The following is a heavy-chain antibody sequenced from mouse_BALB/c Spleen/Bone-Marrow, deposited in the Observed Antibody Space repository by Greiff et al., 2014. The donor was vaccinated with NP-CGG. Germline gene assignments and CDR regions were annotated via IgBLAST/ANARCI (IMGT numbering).Heavy chain of an antibody. J-gene: IGHJ4*01. CDR2: SRNKANDYTT. V-gene: IGHV7-1*02. D-gene: IGHD2-3*01. CDR3: ARDPRWLLAMDN. Sequence: DVKLVESGGGLVQPGGSLRLSCATSGFTFSDFYMEWVRQPPGKRLEWIAASRNKANDYTTEYSASVRGRFIVSRDTSQSILYLQMNSLRAEDTAIYYCARDPRWLLAMDNWGQGTSVTVSS. CDR1: GFTFSDFY.